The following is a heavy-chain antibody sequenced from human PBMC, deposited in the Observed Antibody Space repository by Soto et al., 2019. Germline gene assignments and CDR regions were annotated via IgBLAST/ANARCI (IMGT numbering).Heavy chain of an antibody. CDR1: GYSFTSYW. D-gene: IGHD3-3*01. V-gene: IGHV5-51*01. Sequence: LGESLKISCKGSGYSFTSYWIGWVRQMPGKGLEWMGIIYPGGSDTRYSPSFQGQVTISADKSISTAYLQWSSLKASDTAMYYCERRRRFLEWLHAFDIWGQGTMVTVS. J-gene: IGHJ3*02. CDR3: ERRRRFLEWLHAFDI. CDR2: IYPGGSDT.